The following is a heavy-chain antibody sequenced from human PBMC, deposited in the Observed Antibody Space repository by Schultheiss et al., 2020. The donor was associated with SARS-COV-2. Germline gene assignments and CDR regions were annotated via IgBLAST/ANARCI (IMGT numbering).Heavy chain of an antibody. V-gene: IGHV4-61*02. J-gene: IGHJ6*02. D-gene: IGHD6-13*01. CDR1: GGSISSGGYY. CDR2: IYTSGST. CDR3: ARERVGYSSSWYPPQSWGMDV. Sequence: SETLSLTCTVSGGSISSGGYYWSWIRQPAGKGLEWIGRIYTSGSTYYNPSLKSRVTISVDTSKNQFSLKLCSVTAADTAVYYCARERVGYSSSWYPPQSWGMDVWGQGTTVTVSS.